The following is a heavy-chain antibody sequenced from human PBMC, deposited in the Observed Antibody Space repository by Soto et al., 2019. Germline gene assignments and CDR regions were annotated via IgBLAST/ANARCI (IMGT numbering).Heavy chain of an antibody. Sequence: GGSLRLSCAASGFTFSSYGMHWVRQAPGKGLEWVAVISCDGSNKYYADSVKGRFTISRDNSKNTLYLQMNSLRAEDTAVYYYAREVTPGFEGPSGYHSGDYFDSRGQGTLVTVSS. CDR3: AREVTPGFEGPSGYHSGDYFDS. J-gene: IGHJ4*02. D-gene: IGHD5-12*01. CDR2: ISCDGSNK. V-gene: IGHV3-30*03. CDR1: GFTFSSYG.